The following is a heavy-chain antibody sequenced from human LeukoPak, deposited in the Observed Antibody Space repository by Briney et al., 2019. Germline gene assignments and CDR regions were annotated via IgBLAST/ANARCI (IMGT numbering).Heavy chain of an antibody. V-gene: IGHV1-2*02. CDR2: INPNSGGT. D-gene: IGHD2-15*01. CDR3: ARGYCSGSNCPFDY. CDR1: GGTFSSYA. Sequence: ASVKVSCKASGGTFSSYAISWVRQAPGQGLEWMGWINPNSGGTNYAQNFQGRVTMTRDTSITTAYMELSRLRSDDSAVYYCARGYCSGSNCPFDYWGQGTLVTVSS. J-gene: IGHJ4*02.